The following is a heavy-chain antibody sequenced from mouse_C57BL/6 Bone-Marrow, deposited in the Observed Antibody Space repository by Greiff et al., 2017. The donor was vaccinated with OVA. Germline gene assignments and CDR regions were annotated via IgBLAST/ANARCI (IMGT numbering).Heavy chain of an antibody. J-gene: IGHJ2*01. Sequence: EVHLVESGGDLVKPGGSLKLSCAASGFTFSSYGMSWVRQTPDKRLEWVATISSGGSYTYYPDSVKGRFTISRDNAKNTLYLQMSSLKSEDTAMYYCAGGEDYWGQGTTLTVSS. CDR1: GFTFSSYG. V-gene: IGHV5-6*01. CDR2: ISSGGSYT. CDR3: AGGEDY.